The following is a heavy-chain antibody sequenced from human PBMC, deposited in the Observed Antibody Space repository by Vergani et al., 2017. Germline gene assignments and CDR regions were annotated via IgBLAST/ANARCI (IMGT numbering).Heavy chain of an antibody. CDR1: GYTFTGYY. CDR2: INPNSGGT. CDR3: ARSDSSGYYKHYGMDV. D-gene: IGHD3-22*01. J-gene: IGHJ6*02. V-gene: IGHV1-2*02. Sequence: QVQLVQSGAEVKKPGASVKVSCKASGYTFTGYYMHWVRQAPGQGLEWMGWINPNSGGTNYAQKFQGRVTMTRVTSISTAYMELSRLRSDDTAVYYCARSDSSGYYKHYGMDVWGQGTTVIVSS.